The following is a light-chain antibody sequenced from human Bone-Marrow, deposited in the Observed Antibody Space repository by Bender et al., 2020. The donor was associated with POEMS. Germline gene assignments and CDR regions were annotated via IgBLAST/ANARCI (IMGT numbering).Light chain of an antibody. Sequence: SYVLTQSPAVSLAPGQTARITCGGSDVERKNVHWYQQKAGQAPVFVVSGEGDRPSGIPDRVAGSKSGNTDTLTINRVEAGDEDDYYCQVWDRSSDVVFGGGTKLTVL. CDR1: DVERKN. CDR2: GEG. J-gene: IGLJ2*01. V-gene: IGLV3-21*02. CDR3: QVWDRSSDVV.